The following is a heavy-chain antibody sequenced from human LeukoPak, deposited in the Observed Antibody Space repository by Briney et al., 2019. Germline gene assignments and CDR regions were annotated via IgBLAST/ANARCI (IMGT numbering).Heavy chain of an antibody. CDR1: GYSLTTFG. V-gene: IGHV1-18*01. CDR3: ARGSTIGVEYFDY. J-gene: IGHJ4*02. Sequence: PGASVRLSCRASGYSLTTFGLTWVRQAPGQGLEWMGWVSALNGDKNYAENLQDRVTLTRDTSTNTAYMEMKSLRSDDTAVYYCARGSTIGVEYFDYWGQGTLLTVSS. D-gene: IGHD2-8*01. CDR2: VSALNGDK.